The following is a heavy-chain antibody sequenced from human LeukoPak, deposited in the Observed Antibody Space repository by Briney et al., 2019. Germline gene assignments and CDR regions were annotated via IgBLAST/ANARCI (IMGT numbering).Heavy chain of an antibody. V-gene: IGHV4-34*01. D-gene: IGHD4-17*01. CDR3: ARGPFISDRMTTVRDPYYYYMDV. J-gene: IGHJ6*03. Sequence: PSETLSLTCDVVGGSFSDYDWGWVRQPPGRGLEWIGKINHRGTSKYNPSLKSRVIMSVDPAKNQFSLKLTSVTVADTAVYFCARGPFISDRMTTVRDPYYYYMDVWGKGTTVIVSS. CDR2: INHRGTS. CDR1: GGSFSDYD.